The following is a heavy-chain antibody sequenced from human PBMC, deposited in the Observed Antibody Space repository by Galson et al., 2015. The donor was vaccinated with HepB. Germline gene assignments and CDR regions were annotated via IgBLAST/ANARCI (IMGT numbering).Heavy chain of an antibody. J-gene: IGHJ3*02. Sequence: SVKVSCKASGYTFTGYYMHWVRQAPGQGLEWMGWINPNSGGTNYAQKFQGRVTMTRDTSISTAYMELSRLRSDDTAVYYCARLARYCSSTSCRGAFDIWGQGTMVTVSS. V-gene: IGHV1-2*02. D-gene: IGHD2-2*01. CDR3: ARLARYCSSTSCRGAFDI. CDR2: INPNSGGT. CDR1: GYTFTGYY.